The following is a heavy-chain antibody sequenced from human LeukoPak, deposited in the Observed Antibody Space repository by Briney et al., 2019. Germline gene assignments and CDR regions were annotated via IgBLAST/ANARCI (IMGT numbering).Heavy chain of an antibody. CDR3: TTDVWHYYDSSGYYF. CDR2: IWYDGSNK. CDR1: GFTFSSYG. Sequence: PGGSLRISCAAPGFTFSSYGMHWARQAPGKGLDRVALIWYDGSNKYYPDSVKGRFTISRDNSKNTLYLQMNSLKTEDTAVYYCTTDVWHYYDSSGYYFWGQGTLVTVSS. V-gene: IGHV3-33*01. D-gene: IGHD3-22*01. J-gene: IGHJ4*02.